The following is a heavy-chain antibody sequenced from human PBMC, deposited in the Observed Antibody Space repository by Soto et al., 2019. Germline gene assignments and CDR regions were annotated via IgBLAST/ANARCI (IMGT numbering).Heavy chain of an antibody. V-gene: IGHV4-59*08. Sequence: SETLSLTCTVSGGSISSYYWSWIRQPPGKGLEWIGYIYYSGSTNYNPSLKSRVTISVDTSKNQFSLKLSSVTAADTAVYYCARQAIAAHYYYYYMDVWGKGTTVTVSS. CDR3: ARQAIAAHYYYYYMDV. CDR1: GGSISSYY. J-gene: IGHJ6*03. D-gene: IGHD6-13*01. CDR2: IYYSGST.